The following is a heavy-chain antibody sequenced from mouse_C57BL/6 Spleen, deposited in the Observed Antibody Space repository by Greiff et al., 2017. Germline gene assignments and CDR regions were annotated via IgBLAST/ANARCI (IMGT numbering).Heavy chain of an antibody. CDR3: ARSTRGFDY. CDR2: INPSTGGT. J-gene: IGHJ2*01. V-gene: IGHV1-42*01. Sequence: EVQLQQSGPELVKPGASVTISCKASGYSFTGYYMNWVKQSPEKSLEWIGAINPSTGGTTYNQKFKAKATLTVDKSSSTAYMQLKSLTSEDSAVYYCARSTRGFDYWGQGTTLTVSS. CDR1: GYSFTGYY.